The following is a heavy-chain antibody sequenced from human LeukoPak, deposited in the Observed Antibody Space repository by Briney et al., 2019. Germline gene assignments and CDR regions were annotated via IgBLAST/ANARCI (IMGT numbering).Heavy chain of an antibody. CDR1: VLPLRSYG. CDR2: FSCYGDNT. CDR3: AKIADTGGIYGQGYDY. J-gene: IGHJ4*02. D-gene: IGHD1-26*01. Sequence: GGPLTLSCAASVLPLRSYGMHWVREAPGKRPEGVSGFSCYGDNTQNGDFVKGRFPIRRDHSKNTLYLQRKSLSPEDTDQYKCAKIADTGGIYGQGYDYWGQGTLVTVSS. V-gene: IGHV3-23*01.